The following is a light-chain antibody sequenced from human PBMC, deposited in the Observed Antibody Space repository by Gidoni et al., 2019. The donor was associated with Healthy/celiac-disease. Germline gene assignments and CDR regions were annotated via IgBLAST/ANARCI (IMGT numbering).Light chain of an antibody. CDR3: QQSYSTQT. Sequence: DIPMTQSPSSLSASVGDRVTITCRASQSISSYLNWYQQKPGKAPKLLIYAASSLQSGVPSRFSGSGAGTDFTLTISSLQPEDFATYYCQQSYSTQTFGQXTKVEIK. J-gene: IGKJ1*01. CDR1: QSISSY. CDR2: AAS. V-gene: IGKV1-39*01.